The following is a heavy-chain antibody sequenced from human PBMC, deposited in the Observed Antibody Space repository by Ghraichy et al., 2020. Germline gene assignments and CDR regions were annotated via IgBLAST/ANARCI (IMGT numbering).Heavy chain of an antibody. V-gene: IGHV1-3*01. CDR1: GYTFTSYA. Sequence: ASVKVSCKASGYTFTSYAMHWVRQAPGQRLEWMGWINAGNGNTKYSQKFQGRVTITRDTSASTAYMELSSLRSEDTAVYYCARVDTAMDLHDYWGQGTLVTVSS. J-gene: IGHJ4*02. D-gene: IGHD5-18*01. CDR3: ARVDTAMDLHDY. CDR2: INAGNGNT.